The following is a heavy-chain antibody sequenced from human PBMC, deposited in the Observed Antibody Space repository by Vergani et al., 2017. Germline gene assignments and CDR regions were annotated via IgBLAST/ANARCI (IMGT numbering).Heavy chain of an antibody. J-gene: IGHJ4*02. V-gene: IGHV3-48*04. CDR3: ARDYYYDSSGDYRDYSAVYYFDY. D-gene: IGHD3-22*01. CDR1: GFTFSSYS. Sequence: EVQLVESGGGLVQPGGSLRLSCAASGFTFSSYSMNWVRQAPGKGLEWVSYISSSSSTIYYADSVKGRFTISRDNAKNSLYLQMNSLRAEDTSVYYCARDYYYDSSGDYRDYSAVYYFDYWGQGTLVTVSS. CDR2: ISSSSSTI.